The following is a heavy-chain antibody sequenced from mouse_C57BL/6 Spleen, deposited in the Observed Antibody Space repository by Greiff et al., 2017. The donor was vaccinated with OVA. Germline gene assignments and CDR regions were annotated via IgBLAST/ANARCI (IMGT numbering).Heavy chain of an antibody. J-gene: IGHJ1*03. D-gene: IGHD1-1*01. CDR3: ARGMVVARYFDV. CDR1: GYTFTSYW. V-gene: IGHV1-64*01. CDR2: IHPNSGST. Sequence: QVQLQQPGAELVKPGASVKLSCKASGYTFTSYWMHWVKQRPGQGLEWIGMIHPNSGSTNYNEKFKSKATLTVDKSSSTAYMQLSSLTSEDSAVYYCARGMVVARYFDVWGTGTTVTVAS.